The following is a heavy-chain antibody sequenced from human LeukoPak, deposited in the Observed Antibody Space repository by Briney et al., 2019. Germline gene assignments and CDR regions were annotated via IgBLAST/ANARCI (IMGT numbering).Heavy chain of an antibody. D-gene: IGHD2-2*01. CDR2: INWNGGST. Sequence: GGSLRLSCAASGFTFDDYGMSWVRQAPGKGLEWVSGINWNGGSTGYADSVKGRFTISRDNAKNSLYLQMNSLRAEDTALYYCARDWGDIVVVPAATTRYNWFDPWGQGTLVTVSS. J-gene: IGHJ5*02. V-gene: IGHV3-20*04. CDR3: ARDWGDIVVVPAATTRYNWFDP. CDR1: GFTFDDYG.